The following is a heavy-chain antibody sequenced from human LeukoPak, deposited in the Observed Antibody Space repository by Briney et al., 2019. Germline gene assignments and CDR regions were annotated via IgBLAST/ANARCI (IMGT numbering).Heavy chain of an antibody. D-gene: IGHD5-12*01. J-gene: IGHJ4*02. Sequence: PGGSLRLSCAASGFTFSSYRMNWVRQAPGKGLEWVSFISSSMSTKYYADSVKGRFTISRDDAKNSLYLQMNSLRDEDTAVYYCARDHGYAFDYWGQGTLVTVSS. CDR2: ISSSMSTK. CDR1: GFTFSSYR. V-gene: IGHV3-48*02. CDR3: ARDHGYAFDY.